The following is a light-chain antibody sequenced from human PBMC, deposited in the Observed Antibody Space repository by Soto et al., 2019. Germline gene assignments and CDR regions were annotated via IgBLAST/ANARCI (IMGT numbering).Light chain of an antibody. CDR3: QQYNNGWT. Sequence: EIVMTQSPATLSVSPGERATLSCRASQSVSSNLAWYQQKPGQAPRLLIYGAATRATVIPARLSGSGSGTEFPLTIRSLQSEDFAVYYCQQYNNGWTFGQGTKVEIK. CDR2: GAA. CDR1: QSVSSN. J-gene: IGKJ1*01. V-gene: IGKV3-15*01.